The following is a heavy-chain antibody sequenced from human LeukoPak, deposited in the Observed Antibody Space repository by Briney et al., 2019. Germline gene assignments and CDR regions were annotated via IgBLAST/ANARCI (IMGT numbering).Heavy chain of an antibody. D-gene: IGHD4-17*01. CDR2: IYYSGST. CDR3: ARLDPYYGDYAAFDI. J-gene: IGHJ3*02. CDR1: GGSISSYY. V-gene: IGHV4-59*08. Sequence: PSETLSLTCTVSGGSISSYYWSWIRQPPGKGLEWIGYIYYSGSTNYNPSLKSRVTISVDKSKNQFSLKMSSVTAADKAVDYCARLDPYYGDYAAFDIWGQGTMVTVSS.